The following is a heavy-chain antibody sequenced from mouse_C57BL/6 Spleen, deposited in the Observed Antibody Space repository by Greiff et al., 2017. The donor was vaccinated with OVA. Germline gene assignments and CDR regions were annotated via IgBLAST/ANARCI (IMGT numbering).Heavy chain of an antibody. V-gene: IGHV1-42*01. Sequence: EVKVVESGPELVKPGASVKISCKASGYSFTGYYMNWVKQSPEKSLEWIGEINPSTGGTTYNQKFKAKATLTVDKSSSTAYMQLKSLTSEDSAVYYCARSHYAMDYWGQGTSVTVSS. CDR1: GYSFTGYY. CDR3: ARSHYAMDY. CDR2: INPSTGGT. J-gene: IGHJ4*01.